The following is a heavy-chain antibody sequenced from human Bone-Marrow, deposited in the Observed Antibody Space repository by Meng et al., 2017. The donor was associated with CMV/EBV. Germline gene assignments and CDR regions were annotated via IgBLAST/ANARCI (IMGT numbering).Heavy chain of an antibody. Sequence: GESLKISCAASGFTFSSYAMSWVRQAPGKGLEWVSAISGSGGSTYYADSVKGRFTISRDNSKNTLYLQMNSLRAEDTALYYCARSPRRYYCSSTSCYSDYYYGMAVWGPGPTVTCSS. CDR1: GFTFSSYA. CDR3: ARSPRRYYCSSTSCYSDYYYGMAV. D-gene: IGHD2-2*01. V-gene: IGHV3-23*01. J-gene: IGHJ6*01. CDR2: ISGSGGST.